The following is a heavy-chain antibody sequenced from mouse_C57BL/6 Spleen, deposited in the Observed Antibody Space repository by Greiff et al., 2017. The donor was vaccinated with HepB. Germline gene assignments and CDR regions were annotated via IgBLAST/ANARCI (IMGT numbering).Heavy chain of an antibody. CDR3: AKEEVRAMDY. J-gene: IGHJ4*01. Sequence: VQLKQSGPELVKPGASVKMSCKASGYTFTDYNMHWVKQSHGKSLEWIGYINPNNGGTSYNQKFKGKATLTVNKSSSTAYMELRSLTSEDSAVYYCAKEEVRAMDYWGQGTSVTVSS. D-gene: IGHD2-13*01. V-gene: IGHV1-22*01. CDR1: GYTFTDYN. CDR2: INPNNGGT.